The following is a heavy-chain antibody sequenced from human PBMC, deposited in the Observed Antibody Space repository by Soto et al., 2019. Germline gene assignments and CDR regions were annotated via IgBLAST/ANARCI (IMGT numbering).Heavy chain of an antibody. D-gene: IGHD7-27*01. CDR1: GGSINNHY. CDR3: ARANWYSEY. V-gene: IGHV4-59*11. J-gene: IGHJ4*02. Sequence: QVQLQESGPGLVKPSETLSLTCTVSGGSINNHYWSWIRQPPEKGLEWIGYIYYTRSTNYKPSLKSRVPMSVNTSKNQCSLNLTYLTAAETAIYYCARANWYSEYWGQGTLVTVSS. CDR2: IYYTRST.